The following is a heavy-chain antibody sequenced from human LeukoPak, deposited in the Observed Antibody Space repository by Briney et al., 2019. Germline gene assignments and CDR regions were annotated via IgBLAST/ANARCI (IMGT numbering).Heavy chain of an antibody. D-gene: IGHD3-9*01. J-gene: IGHJ4*02. V-gene: IGHV4-34*01. Sequence: SETLSLTCAVYGGSFSGYYWSWIRQPPGKGLEWIGEINHSGSTNYNPSLKSRVTISVDTSKNQFSLKLSSVTAADTAVYYCARGTRYDILTGWDLDYWGQGTLVTVSS. CDR3: ARGTRYDILTGWDLDY. CDR2: INHSGST. CDR1: GGSFSGYY.